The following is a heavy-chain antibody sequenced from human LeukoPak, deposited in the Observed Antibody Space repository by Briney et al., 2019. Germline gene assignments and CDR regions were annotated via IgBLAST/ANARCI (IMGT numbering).Heavy chain of an antibody. D-gene: IGHD1-26*01. Sequence: GASVKVSCKASGYTFTSYGISWVRQAPGQGLEWMGWISAYNGNTNYAQKLQGRVTMTTDTSTSTAYMELRSLRSDDTAVYYCARGSGSYWPPSYYYGMDVWGQGTTVTVSS. V-gene: IGHV1-18*01. CDR3: ARGSGSYWPPSYYYGMDV. CDR2: ISAYNGNT. CDR1: GYTFTSYG. J-gene: IGHJ6*02.